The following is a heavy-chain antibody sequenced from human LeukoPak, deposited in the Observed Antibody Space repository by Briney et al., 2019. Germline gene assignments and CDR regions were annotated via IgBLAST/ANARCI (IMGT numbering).Heavy chain of an antibody. CDR3: ARGRVVVPAATLPYYYYYYMDV. J-gene: IGHJ6*03. CDR1: GGSISSHY. Sequence: PSETLSLTCTVSGGSISSHYWSWIRQPPGKGLEWIGYIYYSGSTNYNPSLKSRVTISVDTSKNQFSLKLSSVTAADTGVYYCARGRVVVPAATLPYYYYYYMDVWGKGTTVTVSS. CDR2: IYYSGST. V-gene: IGHV4-59*11. D-gene: IGHD2-2*01.